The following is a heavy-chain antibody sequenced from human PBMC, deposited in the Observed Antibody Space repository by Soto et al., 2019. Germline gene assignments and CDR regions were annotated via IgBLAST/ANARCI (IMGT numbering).Heavy chain of an antibody. J-gene: IGHJ4*02. V-gene: IGHV3-9*01. Sequence: EVQLVESGGGLVQPGRSLRLSCAASGFTFDDYAMHWVRQAPGKGLEWVSGISWNSGSIGYADSVKGRFTISRDNAKNSLHLQMNSLRAEDTALYYCAKDKRGYSYGYPDYWGQGTLVTVSS. CDR3: AKDKRGYSYGYPDY. CDR2: ISWNSGSI. CDR1: GFTFDDYA. D-gene: IGHD5-18*01.